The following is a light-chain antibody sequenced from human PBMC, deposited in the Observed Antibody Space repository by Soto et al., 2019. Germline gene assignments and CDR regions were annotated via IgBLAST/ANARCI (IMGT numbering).Light chain of an antibody. V-gene: IGKV3-11*01. CDR3: QQRTDWWT. Sequence: EIVLTQSRATLSLSPGERATLSCRASHSISTYLAWYQHKPGRATRLLIYDATNRATGIPARFRGSGSETDFTLTISSLEPEEFAVYYCQQRTDWWTFGQGTKVEIK. J-gene: IGKJ1*01. CDR2: DAT. CDR1: HSISTY.